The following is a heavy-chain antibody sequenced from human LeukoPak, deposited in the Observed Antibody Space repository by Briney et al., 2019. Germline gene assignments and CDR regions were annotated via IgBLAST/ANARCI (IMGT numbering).Heavy chain of an antibody. CDR1: GYTFSSYG. V-gene: IGHV1-18*01. Sequence: ASVKVSCKASGYTFSSYGLSWVRQAPGQGLEWMGWISAYNGNTNYAQKLQGRVTMTTDTSTSTAYMELRSLRSDDTAVYYCARVSSSGLRTYREFDYWGQGTLVTVSS. CDR3: ARVSSSGLRTYREFDY. D-gene: IGHD6-19*01. CDR2: ISAYNGNT. J-gene: IGHJ4*02.